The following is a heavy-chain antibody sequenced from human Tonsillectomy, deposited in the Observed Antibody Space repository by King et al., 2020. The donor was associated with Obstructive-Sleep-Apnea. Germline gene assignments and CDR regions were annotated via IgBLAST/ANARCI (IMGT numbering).Heavy chain of an antibody. V-gene: IGHV3-48*04. Sequence: VHLVYSVGVLVHPVGSLRLSCTASGFTFSSYSMNWVRQAPGKGLELVSYIDSGTMRIYYAESWRGRFTISRDNAKTSLYLQMNRLRAEDTALYYCARRDSTVNFVNLGQGTLGTVSS. J-gene: IGHJ4*02. CDR3: ARRDSTVNFVN. CDR2: IDSGTMRI. CDR1: GFTFSSYS. D-gene: IGHD2-15*01.